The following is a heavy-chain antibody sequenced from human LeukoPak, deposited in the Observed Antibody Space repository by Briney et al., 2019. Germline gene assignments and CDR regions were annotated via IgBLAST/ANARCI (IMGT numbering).Heavy chain of an antibody. CDR3: TKGVGAAARY. CDR2: ISYDGSNK. J-gene: IGHJ4*02. V-gene: IGHV3-30*18. D-gene: IGHD6-13*01. Sequence: GGSLRLSCAASGFTFSSYGMHWVRQAPGKGLEWVAVISYDGSNKYYADSVKGRFTISRDNSKNTLYLQMNSLRAEDTAVYYCTKGVGAAARYWGQGALVTVSS. CDR1: GFTFSSYG.